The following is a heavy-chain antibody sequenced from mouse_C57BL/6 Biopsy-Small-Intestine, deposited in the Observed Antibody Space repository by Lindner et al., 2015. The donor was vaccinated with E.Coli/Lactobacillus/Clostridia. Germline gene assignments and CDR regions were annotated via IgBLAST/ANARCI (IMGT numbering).Heavy chain of an antibody. CDR2: INPNYGST. D-gene: IGHD1-1*01. J-gene: IGHJ3*01. Sequence: VQLQESGPELAKPGASVKISCKASGYSFTDYNMNWVKQSNGKNLEWIGVINPNYGSTTYNQKFKGKATLTVDQSSSTAYMQLNSLTSEDSAVYYCARHYAEGFAYWGQGTLVTVST. CDR1: GYSFTDYN. CDR3: ARHYAEGFAY. V-gene: IGHV1-39*01.